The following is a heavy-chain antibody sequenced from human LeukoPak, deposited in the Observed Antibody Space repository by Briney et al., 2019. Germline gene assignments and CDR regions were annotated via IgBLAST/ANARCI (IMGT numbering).Heavy chain of an antibody. CDR1: GFTFSSYG. J-gene: IGHJ6*02. Sequence: HPGRSLRLSCAASGFTFSSYGMHWVRQAPGKGLEWVAVISYDGSNKYYADSVKGRFTISRDNSKNTLYLQMNSLRAEDTAVYYCAKDRKLDGTYYGSGVYYYYGMDVWGQGTTVTVSS. CDR3: AKDRKLDGTYYGSGVYYYYGMDV. V-gene: IGHV3-30*18. CDR2: ISYDGSNK. D-gene: IGHD3-10*01.